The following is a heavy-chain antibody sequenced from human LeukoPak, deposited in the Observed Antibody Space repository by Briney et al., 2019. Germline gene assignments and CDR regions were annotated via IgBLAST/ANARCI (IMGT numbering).Heavy chain of an antibody. CDR1: GFIFNNYA. CDR2: ISSRGDST. Sequence: GGSLRLSCAASGFIFNNYAMTWVRQAPGRGLEWVSTISSRGDSTYDADSVRGRFTTSRDNSQNSLYLQMNSLRAEDTAVYYCAKGPRPDISVAHTLERWGQGTLVTVSS. D-gene: IGHD6-19*01. CDR3: AKGPRPDISVAHTLER. V-gene: IGHV3-23*01. J-gene: IGHJ4*01.